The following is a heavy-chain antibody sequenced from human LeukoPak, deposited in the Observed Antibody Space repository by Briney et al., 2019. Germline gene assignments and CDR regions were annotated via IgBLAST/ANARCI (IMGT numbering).Heavy chain of an antibody. CDR2: IYYSGST. CDR3: ARPWRGAAAGPVDY. J-gene: IGHJ4*02. CDR1: GYSISSGYY. V-gene: IGHV4-38-2*01. Sequence: PSETLSLTCAVSGYSISSGYYWGWIRQPPGKGLEWIGSIYYSGSTYYNPSLKSRVTISVDTSKNQFSLNLSSVTAADTAVYYGARPWRGAAAGPVDYWGQGTLVTVSS. D-gene: IGHD6-13*01.